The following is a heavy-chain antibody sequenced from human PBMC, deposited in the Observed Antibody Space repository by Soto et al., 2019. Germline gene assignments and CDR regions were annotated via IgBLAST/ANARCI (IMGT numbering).Heavy chain of an antibody. D-gene: IGHD3-10*01. J-gene: IGHJ4*02. CDR1: GGTFSSYA. CDR2: IIPIFGTA. CDR3: ARDLGGSGSPEFDY. Sequence: SVKVSCKASGGTFSSYAISWVRQAPGQGLEWMGGIIPIFGTANYAQKFQGRVTITADESTSTSYMELSSLRSEDTAVYSCARDLGGSGSPEFDYWRQGTLVTVSS. V-gene: IGHV1-69*13.